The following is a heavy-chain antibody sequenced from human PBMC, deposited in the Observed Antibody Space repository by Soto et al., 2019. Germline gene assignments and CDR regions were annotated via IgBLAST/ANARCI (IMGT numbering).Heavy chain of an antibody. V-gene: IGHV3-74*01. Sequence: EVQLVESGGGLVQPGGSLRLSCAASGFAFSSHWMHWGRQAPGKGLVWVARISSDGSITSYGDSVKGRFTISRDNAKNTLYLQMNSLRVEDTAVYYCARDPDHYSYYGMDVWGQGTTVSVSS. CDR2: ISSDGSIT. J-gene: IGHJ6*02. CDR1: GFAFSSHW. CDR3: ARDPDHYSYYGMDV.